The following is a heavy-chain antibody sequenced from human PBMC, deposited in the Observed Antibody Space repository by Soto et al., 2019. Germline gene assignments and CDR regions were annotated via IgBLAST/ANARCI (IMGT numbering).Heavy chain of an antibody. CDR2: IYWNDDK. CDR1: GFSLSTSGVG. CDR3: AHSKVAVAGGAFDI. V-gene: IGHV2-5*01. Sequence: QITLKESGPTLVKPTQTLTLTCTFSGFSLSTSGVGVGWIRQPPGKALEWLALIYWNDDKRYSPSLKSRLTITKDTSKNQVVLTMTNMDPVDTATYYCAHSKVAVAGGAFDIWGQGKMVTVSS. D-gene: IGHD6-19*01. J-gene: IGHJ3*02.